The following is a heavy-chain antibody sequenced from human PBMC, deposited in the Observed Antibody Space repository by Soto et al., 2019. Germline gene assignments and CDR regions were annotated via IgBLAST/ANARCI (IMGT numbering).Heavy chain of an antibody. J-gene: IGHJ4*02. CDR1: GASISSTSYF. Sequence: QLQLQESGPGLVKPSETLSLTCAVSGASISSTSYFWGWIHQPPGKGLEWIGSISYGGITYHNPSLKSRATMSIDTSKSHLSLKLTSVTAADTAVYYCGRHRRETGTYAQPLDYWGQGTLVTVSS. CDR3: GRHRRETGTYAQPLDY. D-gene: IGHD1-1*01. CDR2: ISYGGIT. V-gene: IGHV4-39*01.